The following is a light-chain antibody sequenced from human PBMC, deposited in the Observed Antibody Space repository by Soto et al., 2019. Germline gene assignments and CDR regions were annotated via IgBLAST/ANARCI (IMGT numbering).Light chain of an antibody. CDR2: DAS. Sequence: EIVLTQSPGTLSLSPGERATLSCRASQSVSSNYLAWYQQKPGQAPRLLIYDASARAPGIPDRVSGSGSATDFALSISRLEPEDFAVYYCQQYCSSPTFGQGTNLEIK. CDR1: QSVSSNY. V-gene: IGKV3-20*01. J-gene: IGKJ2*01. CDR3: QQYCSSPT.